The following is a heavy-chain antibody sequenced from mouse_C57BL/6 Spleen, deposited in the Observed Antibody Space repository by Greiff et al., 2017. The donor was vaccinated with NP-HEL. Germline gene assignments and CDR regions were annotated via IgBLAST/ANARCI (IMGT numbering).Heavy chain of an antibody. CDR2: IYPRDGST. CDR1: GYTFTDHT. D-gene: IGHD1-1*01. V-gene: IGHV1-78*01. J-gene: IGHJ2*01. Sequence: VQLQQSDAELVKPGASVKISCKVSGYTFTDHTIHWMKQRPEQGLEWIGYIYPRDGSTKYNEKFKGKATLTADKSSSTAYMQLNSLTSEDSAVYFCEKTDYYGSSYADYWGQGTTLTVSS. CDR3: EKTDYYGSSYADY.